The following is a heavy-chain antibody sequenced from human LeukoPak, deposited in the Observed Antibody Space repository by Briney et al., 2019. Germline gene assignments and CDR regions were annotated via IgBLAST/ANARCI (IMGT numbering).Heavy chain of an antibody. Sequence: PGGSLRLSCAASGFTFSSYSMNWVRQAPGKGLEWVSYISSSSSTIYYADSVKGRFTISRDNAKNSLYLQMNSLRVEDTAVYYCARAWVIDSSGYYKDYWGQGTLVTVSS. J-gene: IGHJ4*02. CDR2: ISSSSSTI. CDR1: GFTFSSYS. V-gene: IGHV3-48*01. CDR3: ARAWVIDSSGYYKDY. D-gene: IGHD3-22*01.